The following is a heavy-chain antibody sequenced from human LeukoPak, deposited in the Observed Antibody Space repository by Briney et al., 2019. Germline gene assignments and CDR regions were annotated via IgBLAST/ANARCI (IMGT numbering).Heavy chain of an antibody. D-gene: IGHD3-9*01. Sequence: ASVTVSCKSSGYSFTSCGISGVRQAPAQGLERVGWISADNGKTYYAQKLQRIVNMTTGACTRTAYMELRTLRSDDTAVYYCARGRLTAPVLYYGMVVWGQGTTVTV. CDR1: GYSFTSCG. V-gene: IGHV1-18*01. CDR3: ARGRLTAPVLYYGMVV. CDR2: ISADNGKT. J-gene: IGHJ6*02.